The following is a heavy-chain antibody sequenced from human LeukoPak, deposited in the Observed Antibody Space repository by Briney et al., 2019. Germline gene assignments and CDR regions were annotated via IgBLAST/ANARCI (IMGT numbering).Heavy chain of an antibody. Sequence: GGSLRLSCAASGFTFSSYAMHWVRQAPGKGLEWVAVISYDGNNKYYADSVKGRFTISRDNSKNTLYLQMNSLRAEDTAVYYRARKLPGVDPYGMDVWGQGTMVTVSS. CDR1: GFTFSSYA. J-gene: IGHJ6*02. V-gene: IGHV3-30-3*01. CDR2: ISYDGNNK. D-gene: IGHD4-23*01. CDR3: ARKLPGVDPYGMDV.